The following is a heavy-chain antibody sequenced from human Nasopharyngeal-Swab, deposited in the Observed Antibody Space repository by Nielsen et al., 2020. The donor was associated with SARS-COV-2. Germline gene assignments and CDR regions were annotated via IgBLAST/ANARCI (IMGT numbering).Heavy chain of an antibody. CDR1: GFTFSSYG. J-gene: IGHJ4*02. D-gene: IGHD3-9*01. CDR3: AKQFYDSLTDWVFDS. Sequence: GGSLRLSCAASGFTFSSYGMHWVRQAPGKGLEWVAVIWYDGSNKYYADSVKGRFTISRDNSKNTVYLQMNSLRAEDTAVYYCAKQFYDSLTDWVFDSWGQGTLVTVSS. CDR2: IWYDGSNK. V-gene: IGHV3-33*06.